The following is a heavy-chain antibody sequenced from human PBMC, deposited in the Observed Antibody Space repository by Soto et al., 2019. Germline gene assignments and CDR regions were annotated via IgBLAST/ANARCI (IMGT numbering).Heavy chain of an antibody. CDR3: ARGSGYYDFWSGHQLYGMDV. D-gene: IGHD3-3*01. Sequence: ASVKVSCKASGYTFTNYDINWVRQATGQGLEWMGWISAYNGNTNYAQKLQGRVTMTTDTSTSTAYMELRSLRSDDTAVYYCARGSGYYDFWSGHQLYGMDVWGQGTTVTVSS. CDR2: ISAYNGNT. CDR1: GYTFTNYD. V-gene: IGHV1-18*01. J-gene: IGHJ6*02.